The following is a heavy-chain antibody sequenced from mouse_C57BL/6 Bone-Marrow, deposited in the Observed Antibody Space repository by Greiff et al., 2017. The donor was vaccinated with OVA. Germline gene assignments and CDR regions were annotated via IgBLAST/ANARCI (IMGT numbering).Heavy chain of an antibody. CDR1: GFTFSSYG. V-gene: IGHV5-6*02. Sequence: DVMLVESGGDLVKPGGSLKLSCAASGFTFSSYGMSWVRQTPDKRLEWVATISSGGSYTYYPDSVKGRFTISRDNAKNTLYLQMSSLKSEDTAMYYWARHGDYGSFFDYWGQGTTLTVSS. CDR2: ISSGGSYT. J-gene: IGHJ2*01. D-gene: IGHD1-1*01. CDR3: ARHGDYGSFFDY.